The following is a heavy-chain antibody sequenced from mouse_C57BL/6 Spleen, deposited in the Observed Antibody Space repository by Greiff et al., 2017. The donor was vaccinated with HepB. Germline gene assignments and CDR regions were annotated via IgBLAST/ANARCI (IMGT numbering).Heavy chain of an antibody. V-gene: IGHV5-4*03. CDR1: GFTFSSYA. CDR3: ARYGNYDYAMDY. D-gene: IGHD2-1*01. CDR2: ISDGGSYT. J-gene: IGHJ4*01. Sequence: EVKLMESGGGLVKPGGSLKLSCAASGFTFSSYAMSWVRQTPEKRLEWVATISDGGSYTYYPDNVKGRFTISRDNAKNNLYLQMSHLKSEDTAMYYCARYGNYDYAMDYWGQGTSVTVSS.